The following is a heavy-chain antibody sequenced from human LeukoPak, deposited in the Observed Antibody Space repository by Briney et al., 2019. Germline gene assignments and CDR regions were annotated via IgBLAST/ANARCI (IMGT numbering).Heavy chain of an antibody. CDR3: ARGDYGGSDY. V-gene: IGHV4-59*01. CDR2: IYYSGST. D-gene: IGHD4-23*01. Sequence: KASETLSLTCTVSGGSISSYYWSWIRQPPGKGLEWIGYIYYSGSTNYNPSLKSRVTISVDTSKNQFSLKLSSVTAADTAVYYCARGDYGGSDYWGQGTLVTVSS. CDR1: GGSISSYY. J-gene: IGHJ4*02.